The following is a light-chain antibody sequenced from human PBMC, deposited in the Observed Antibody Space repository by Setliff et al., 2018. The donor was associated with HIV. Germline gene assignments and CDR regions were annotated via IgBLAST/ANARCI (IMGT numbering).Light chain of an antibody. Sequence: QPALAQPRSVSGSPGQSVTIFCSGSSTTFGTYNTVSWYQQQPGKAPRLILYDVSERPPGVPDRFSGSESGNTASLTISGLQSADDADYYCCSNAARPTFYVFGSGTKVTVL. V-gene: IGLV2-11*01. J-gene: IGLJ1*01. CDR3: CSNAARPTFYV. CDR2: DVS. CDR1: STTFGTYNT.